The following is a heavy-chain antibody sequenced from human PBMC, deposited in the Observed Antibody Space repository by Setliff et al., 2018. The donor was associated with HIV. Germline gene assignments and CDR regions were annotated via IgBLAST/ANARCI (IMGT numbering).Heavy chain of an antibody. J-gene: IGHJ2*01. Sequence: ASVKVSCKASGYTFSNYGITWVRQAPGQGLEWMGWITSYNGNTNYAKKFKGRVTMTTDTSTGIAYMELKSLRSEDTAVYYCARDHHSGRGSNFPWYSDLWGRGTLVTVS. V-gene: IGHV1-18*01. CDR1: GYTFSNYG. CDR2: ITSYNGNT. D-gene: IGHD1-26*01. CDR3: ARDHHSGRGSNFPWYSDL.